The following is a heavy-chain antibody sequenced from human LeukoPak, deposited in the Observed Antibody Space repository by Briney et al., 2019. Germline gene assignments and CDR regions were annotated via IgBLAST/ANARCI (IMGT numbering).Heavy chain of an antibody. J-gene: IGHJ4*02. D-gene: IGHD4-11*01. CDR1: GFTFSSYA. V-gene: IGHV3-23*01. CDR3: ARGKSYIYSNGFDY. CDR2: ISGSGGST. Sequence: GGSLRLSCAASGFTFSSYAMSWVRQAPGKGLEWVSAISGSGGSTYYADSVKGRFTISRDNSKNTLYLQMNSLRAEDTAVYYCARGKSYIYSNGFDYWGQGTLVTVSS.